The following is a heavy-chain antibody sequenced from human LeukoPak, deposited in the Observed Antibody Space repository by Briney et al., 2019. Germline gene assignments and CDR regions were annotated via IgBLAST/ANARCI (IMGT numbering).Heavy chain of an antibody. CDR3: ARVGGYSSSWYLRFDP. CDR1: GGSFSGYY. J-gene: IGHJ5*02. V-gene: IGHV4-34*01. CDR2: INHSGST. Sequence: SETLSLTCAVYGGSFSGYYWSWIRQPPGKGLEWIGEINHSGSTNYNPSLKSRVTISVDTSKNQFSLKLSSVTAADTAVYYCARVGGYSSSWYLRFDPWGQGTLVTVSS. D-gene: IGHD6-13*01.